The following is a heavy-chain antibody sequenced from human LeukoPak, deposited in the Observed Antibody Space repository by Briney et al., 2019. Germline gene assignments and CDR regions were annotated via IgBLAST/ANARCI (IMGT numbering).Heavy chain of an antibody. J-gene: IGHJ4*02. D-gene: IGHD3-3*01. CDR2: ISYDGSNK. V-gene: IGHV3-30-3*01. CDR1: GFTFSSYA. Sequence: GGSLRLSCAGSGFTFSSYAMHWVRQAPGKGLEWVAVISYDGSNKYYADSVKGRFTISRDNSKNTLYLQMNSLRAEDTAVYYCARGFLEWLLYFDYWGQGTLVTVSP. CDR3: ARGFLEWLLYFDY.